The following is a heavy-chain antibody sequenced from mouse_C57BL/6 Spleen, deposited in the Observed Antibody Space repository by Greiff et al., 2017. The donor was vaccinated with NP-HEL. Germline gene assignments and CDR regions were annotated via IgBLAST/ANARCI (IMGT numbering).Heavy chain of an antibody. CDR2: IYPGSGST. CDR3: ARLGYYYGSSPWFAY. CDR1: GYTFTSYW. Sequence: VQLQQPGAELVKPGASVKMSCKASGYTFTSYWITWVKQRPGQGLEWIGDIYPGSGSTNYNEKFKSKATLTVDTSSSTAYMQLSSLTSEDSAVYYCARLGYYYGSSPWFAYWGQGTLVTVSA. J-gene: IGHJ3*01. D-gene: IGHD1-1*01. V-gene: IGHV1-55*01.